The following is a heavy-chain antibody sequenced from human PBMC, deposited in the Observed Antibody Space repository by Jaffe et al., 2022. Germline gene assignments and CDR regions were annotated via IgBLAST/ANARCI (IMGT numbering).Heavy chain of an antibody. CDR3: AKDLSRNYYDYIWGSFDY. D-gene: IGHD3-16*01. CDR2: ISWNSGSI. Sequence: EVQLVESGGGLVQPGRSLRLSCAASGFTFDDYAMHWVRQAPGKGLEWVSGISWNSGSIGYADSVKGRFTISRDNAKNSLYLQMNSLRAEDTALYYCAKDLSRNYYDYIWGSFDYWGQGTLVTVSS. CDR1: GFTFDDYA. V-gene: IGHV3-9*01. J-gene: IGHJ4*02.